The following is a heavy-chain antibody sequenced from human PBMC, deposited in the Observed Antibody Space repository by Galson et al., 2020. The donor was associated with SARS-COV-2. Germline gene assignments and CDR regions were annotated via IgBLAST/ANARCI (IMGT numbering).Heavy chain of an antibody. Sequence: NSGGTNYAQKFQGRITMTRDTSISTAYMELRRLTSDDTAVYYCASLEYCSSTNCAPGYWGQGTLVTVSS. V-gene: IGHV1-2*02. D-gene: IGHD2-2*01. CDR3: ASLEYCSSTNCAPGY. CDR2: NSGGT. J-gene: IGHJ4*02.